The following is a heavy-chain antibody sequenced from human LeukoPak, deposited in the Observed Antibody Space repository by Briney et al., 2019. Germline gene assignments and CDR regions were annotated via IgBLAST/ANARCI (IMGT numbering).Heavy chain of an antibody. Sequence: PGGSLRLSCAASGFTFSSYDMSWVRQAPGKGLEWVSAISGSGGSTYYADSVKGRFAISRDNSKNTLYLQMNNLRAEDTAVYYCAKDTYSGSYSDYWGQGTLVTVSS. V-gene: IGHV3-23*01. CDR3: AKDTYSGSYSDY. J-gene: IGHJ4*02. D-gene: IGHD1-26*01. CDR1: GFTFSSYD. CDR2: ISGSGGST.